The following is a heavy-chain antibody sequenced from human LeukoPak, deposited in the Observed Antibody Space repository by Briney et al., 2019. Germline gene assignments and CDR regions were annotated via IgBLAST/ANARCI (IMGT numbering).Heavy chain of an antibody. V-gene: IGHV3-23*01. CDR2: ISGSGGST. CDR1: GFTFSSYA. D-gene: IGHD3-10*01. Sequence: GGSLRLSCAASGFTFSSYAMSWVRQAPGKGLEWVSAISGSGGSTYYADSVKGRFTISRDNSKNTLYLQMNSLRAEDTAVYYCARDWGFWYGSGRSGMDVWGQGTTVTVSS. CDR3: ARDWGFWYGSGRSGMDV. J-gene: IGHJ6*02.